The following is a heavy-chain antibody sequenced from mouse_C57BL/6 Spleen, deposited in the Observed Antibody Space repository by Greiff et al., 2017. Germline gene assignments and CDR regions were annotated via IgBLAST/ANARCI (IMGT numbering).Heavy chain of an antibody. CDR2: INPSNGGT. J-gene: IGHJ2*01. CDR1: GYTFTSYW. Sequence: VQLQQSGTELVKPGASVKLSCKASGYTFTSYWMHWVKQRPGQGLEWIGNINPSNGGTNYNEKFKSKATLTVDKSSSTAYMQLSSLTSEDSAVYYCARDGNYGRGFDYWGQGTTLTVSS. V-gene: IGHV1-53*01. D-gene: IGHD2-1*01. CDR3: ARDGNYGRGFDY.